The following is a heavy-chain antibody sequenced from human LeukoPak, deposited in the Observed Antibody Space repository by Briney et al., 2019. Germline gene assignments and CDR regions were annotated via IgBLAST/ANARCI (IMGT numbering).Heavy chain of an antibody. CDR2: IYYSGST. CDR3: ARDRDSSGYYGSYAFDI. D-gene: IGHD3-22*01. CDR1: GGSISSYY. J-gene: IGHJ3*02. Sequence: SETLSLTCTVSGGSISSYYCSWIRQPPGKGLEWIGYIYYSGSTNYNPSLKSRGTISVDTSKNQFSLKLSSVTAADTAVYYCARDRDSSGYYGSYAFDIWGQGTMVTVSS. V-gene: IGHV4-59*01.